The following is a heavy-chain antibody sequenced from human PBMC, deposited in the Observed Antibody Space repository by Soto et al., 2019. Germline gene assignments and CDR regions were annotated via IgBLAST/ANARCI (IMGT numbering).Heavy chain of an antibody. J-gene: IGHJ5*02. CDR3: ARDLGTVRGWFDP. D-gene: IGHD5-18*01. Sequence: SETLGLACTFSEGYIINYYWSWMRQSPGEGLEWIGYIDDSGSTNYNPTLKSRVTISVDTPNNQFSLQLNSVTAADTALYYCARDLGTVRGWFDPWGQGTMVTVSS. CDR2: IDDSGST. V-gene: IGHV4-59*01. CDR1: EGYIINYY.